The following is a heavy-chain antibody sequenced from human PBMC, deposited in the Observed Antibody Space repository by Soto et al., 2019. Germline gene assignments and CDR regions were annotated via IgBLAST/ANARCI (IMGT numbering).Heavy chain of an antibody. CDR3: ARGIATGPLDP. V-gene: IGHV1-3*01. Sequence: QVQLVQSGAEVKKPGASVKISCKASGYTFTRYTMNWVRQAPGQRLEWMGWINPDNGNTKSSQKFQDRVIITRDTSASTAYMDLSSLRSEDTAVYCCARGIATGPLDPWGQGTLVTVSS. D-gene: IGHD2-15*01. CDR1: GYTFTRYT. CDR2: INPDNGNT. J-gene: IGHJ5*02.